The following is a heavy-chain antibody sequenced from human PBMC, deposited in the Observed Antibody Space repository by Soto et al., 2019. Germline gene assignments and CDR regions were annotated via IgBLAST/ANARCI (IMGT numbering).Heavy chain of an antibody. D-gene: IGHD4-17*01. CDR1: GGSISSGDYY. Sequence: SETLSLTCTVSGGSISSGDYYWSWIRQPPGKGLEWIGYIYYSGSTYYNPSLKSRVTISVDTSKNQFSLKLSSVTAADTAVYYCARGHGYGDYLRYYYGMDVWGQGTTVTVSS. V-gene: IGHV4-30-4*01. J-gene: IGHJ6*02. CDR2: IYYSGST. CDR3: ARGHGYGDYLRYYYGMDV.